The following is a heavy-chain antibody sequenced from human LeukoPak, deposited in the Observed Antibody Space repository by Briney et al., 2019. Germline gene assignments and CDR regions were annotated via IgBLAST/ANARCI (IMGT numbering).Heavy chain of an antibody. D-gene: IGHD1-26*01. CDR1: GGSFSGYY. Sequence: PSETLSLTCAVYGGSFSGYYWSWIRQHPGKGLEWLGEINHSGSTNYNPSLKSRVTISVDTSKNQFSLKLSSVTAADTAVYYCARGRIVGATTREGGDYWGQGTLVTVSS. CDR2: INHSGST. J-gene: IGHJ4*02. V-gene: IGHV4-34*01. CDR3: ARGRIVGATTREGGDY.